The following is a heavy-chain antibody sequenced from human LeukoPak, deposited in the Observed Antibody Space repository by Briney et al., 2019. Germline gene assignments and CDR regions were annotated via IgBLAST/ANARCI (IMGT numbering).Heavy chain of an antibody. D-gene: IGHD2-2*03. CDR2: IYTSGST. V-gene: IGHV4-39*07. Sequence: SETLSLTCTVSGGSISSSSYYWGWIRQPPGKGLEWIGRIYTSGSTNYNPSLKSRVTMSVDTSKNQFSLKLSSVTAADAAVYYCARDGGYCSSTSCSYYYYYYMDVWGKGTTVTISS. J-gene: IGHJ6*03. CDR3: ARDGGYCSSTSCSYYYYYYMDV. CDR1: GGSISSSSYY.